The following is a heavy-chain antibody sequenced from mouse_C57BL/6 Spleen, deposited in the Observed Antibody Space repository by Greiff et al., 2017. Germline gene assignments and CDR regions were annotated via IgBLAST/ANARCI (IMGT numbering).Heavy chain of an antibody. CDR2: ISSGGSYT. J-gene: IGHJ2*01. CDR3: ARHDSSGYFDS. V-gene: IGHV5-6*01. CDR1: GFTFSSYG. Sequence: EVQLVESGGDLVKPGGSLKLSCAASGFTFSSYGMSWVRQTPDKRLEWVATISSGGSYTYYPDSVKGRFTISRDNAKNTLYLQMSSLKSEDTAMYYCARHDSSGYFDSWGQGTTLTVSS. D-gene: IGHD3-2*02.